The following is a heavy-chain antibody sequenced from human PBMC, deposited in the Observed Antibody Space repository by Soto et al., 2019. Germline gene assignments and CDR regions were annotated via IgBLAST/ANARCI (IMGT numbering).Heavy chain of an antibody. D-gene: IGHD2-2*01. CDR3: GTWRGSSWFDY. CDR1: GFSFSDYS. V-gene: IGHV3-21*04. Sequence: VESRKLSCAASGFSFSDYSMNWVRQAPGKRLEWVSSIDSSSVYIFYADSLKGRFTISINTAYLQWSSLKASDTAIYYCGTWRGSSWFDYWGPGTLVTVSS. CDR2: IDSSSVYI. J-gene: IGHJ4*02.